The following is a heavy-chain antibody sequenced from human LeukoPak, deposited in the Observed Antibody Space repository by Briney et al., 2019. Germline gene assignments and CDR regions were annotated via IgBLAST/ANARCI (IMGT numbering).Heavy chain of an antibody. CDR3: ARVREGRLSRAEIDY. CDR1: GLTFSTYE. V-gene: IGHV3-48*03. Sequence: GGSLRLSCAASGLTFSTYEMNWVRQAPGKGLEWVSYISGSGSTIYYADSVKGRFTVSRDNAKNSLYLQMNSLRAEDTAVYYCARVREGRLSRAEIDYWGQGTLVTVSS. D-gene: IGHD3-10*01. J-gene: IGHJ4*02. CDR2: ISGSGSTI.